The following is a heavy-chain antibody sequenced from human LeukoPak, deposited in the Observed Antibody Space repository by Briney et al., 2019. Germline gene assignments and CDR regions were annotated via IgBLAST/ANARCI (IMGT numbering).Heavy chain of an antibody. Sequence: GESLKISCQGSGYSFTYYWIAWVRQMPRKGLEWMGIIYPGDSNTTYSPSFQGQVTISVDKSISTAYLQWSSLKASDTAMYYCARSLGFGELLFAAFHIWGQGTTVIVSS. CDR2: IYPGDSNT. V-gene: IGHV5-51*01. D-gene: IGHD3-10*01. CDR1: GYSFTYYW. J-gene: IGHJ3*02. CDR3: ARSLGFGELLFAAFHI.